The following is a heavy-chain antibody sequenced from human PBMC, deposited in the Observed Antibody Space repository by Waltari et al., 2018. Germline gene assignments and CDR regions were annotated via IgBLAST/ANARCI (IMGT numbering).Heavy chain of an antibody. CDR3: VRLEDCTGPGGNCYSGDSFAMDV. V-gene: IGHV4-34*02. CDR1: GGSLSSYY. CDR2: INHAGYT. Sequence: QLQLQQWGAGVLQPSETLSLTCAVYGGSLSSYYWGWLRQPLGEGLEWIGEINHAGYTYYNPSLRSRVTLLVDTSKSQFSLKLNSVTAADTAVYYCVRLEDCTGPGGNCYSGDSFAMDVWGQGTTVTVSS. D-gene: IGHD2-8*02. J-gene: IGHJ6*02.